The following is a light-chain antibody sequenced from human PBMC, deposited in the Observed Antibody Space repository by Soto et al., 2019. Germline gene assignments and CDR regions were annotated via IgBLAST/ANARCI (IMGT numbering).Light chain of an antibody. CDR1: SSNIGAGYD. CDR3: QSYDSSLSGWV. V-gene: IGLV1-40*01. J-gene: IGLJ3*02. Sequence: QSVLTQPPSVSGAPGQRVTISCTGTSSNIGAGYDVHWYQQLPGTAPKLLIYVNDNRPSGVPDRVSGSKSGTSASLAITGLQAEDEADYYCQSYDSSLSGWVFGGGTKVTVL. CDR2: VND.